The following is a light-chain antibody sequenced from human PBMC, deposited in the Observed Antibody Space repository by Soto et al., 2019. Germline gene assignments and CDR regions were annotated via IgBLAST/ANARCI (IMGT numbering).Light chain of an antibody. V-gene: IGKV3-15*01. CDR2: GAF. CDR1: QSVSSN. CDR3: HQYNDWPLT. Sequence: DIVFRHTPITMSLSPLERATLSCRASQSVSSNLAWYQQKPGQAPSLLIYGAFTRATGIPARFSGTGSGTEFTLTISSLQSEDFALYYCHQYNDWPLTFGQATKVDIK. J-gene: IGKJ1*01.